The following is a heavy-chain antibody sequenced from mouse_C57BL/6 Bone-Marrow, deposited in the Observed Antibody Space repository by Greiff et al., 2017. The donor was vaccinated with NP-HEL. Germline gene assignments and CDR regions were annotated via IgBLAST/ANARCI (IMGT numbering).Heavy chain of an antibody. V-gene: IGHV5-12*01. CDR1: GFTFSDYY. Sequence: EVQLVESGGGLVQPGGSLKLSCAASGFTFSDYYMYWVRQTPEKRLEWVAYISNGGGSTYYPDTVKGRFTISRDNAKNTLYLQMSRLKSEDTAMYYCARHGDGYYVYAMDYWGQGTSVTVSS. J-gene: IGHJ4*01. CDR3: ARHGDGYYVYAMDY. D-gene: IGHD2-3*01. CDR2: ISNGGGST.